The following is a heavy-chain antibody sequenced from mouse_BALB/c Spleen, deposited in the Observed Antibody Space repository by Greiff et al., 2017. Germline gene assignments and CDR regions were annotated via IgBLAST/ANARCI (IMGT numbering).Heavy chain of an antibody. CDR2: ISYSGST. J-gene: IGHJ1*01. Sequence: EVKLLESGPGLVKPSQSLSLTCTVTGYSITSDYAWNWIRQFPGNKLEWMGYISYSGSTSYNPSLKSRISITRDTSKNQFFLQLNSVTTEDTATYYCARGGTTAYWYFDVWGAGTTVTVSS. CDR1: GYSITSDYA. V-gene: IGHV3-2*02. D-gene: IGHD1-2*01. CDR3: ARGGTTAYWYFDV.